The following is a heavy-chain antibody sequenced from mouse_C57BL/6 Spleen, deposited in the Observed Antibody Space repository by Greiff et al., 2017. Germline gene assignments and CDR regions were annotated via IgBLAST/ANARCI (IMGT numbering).Heavy chain of an antibody. CDR2: IYPGSGNT. D-gene: IGHD3-2*02. V-gene: IGHV1-76*01. CDR1: GYTFTDYY. CDR3: ARSRGSSGYYAMDY. J-gene: IGHJ4*01. Sequence: VQGVESGAELVRPGASVKLSCKASGYTFTDYYINWVKQRPGQGLEWIARIYPGSGNTYFNEKFKGKATLTAEKSSSTAYMQLSSLTSEDSAVYFCARSRGSSGYYAMDYWGQGTSVTVSS.